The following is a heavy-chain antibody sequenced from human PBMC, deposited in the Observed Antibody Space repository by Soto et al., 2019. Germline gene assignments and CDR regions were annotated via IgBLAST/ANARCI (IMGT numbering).Heavy chain of an antibody. V-gene: IGHV3-21*01. J-gene: IGHJ4*02. CDR3: ARESEDLTSNFDY. CDR2: ISSTTNYI. CDR1: GFTFTRYS. Sequence: GGSLRLSCAASGFTFTRYSMNWVRQAPGKGLGWVSSISSTTNYIYYADSMKGRFTVSRDNAKNSVYLEMNSLSAEDTAVYYCARESEDLTSNFDYWGQGTLVTVSS.